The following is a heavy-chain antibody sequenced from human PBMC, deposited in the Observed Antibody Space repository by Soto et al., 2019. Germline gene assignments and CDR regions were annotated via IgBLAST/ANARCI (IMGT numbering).Heavy chain of an antibody. J-gene: IGHJ4*02. CDR2: ISAYNGNT. CDR3: ARDQAMAHFDY. D-gene: IGHD5-18*01. CDR1: GYTFTSYG. Sequence: ASVNVSCKASGYTFTSYGISWVQQAPGQGLEWMGWISAYNGNTKYAQNLQGRVTMTTDTSTSTAYMELRSLRSDDTAVYYCARDQAMAHFDYWGQGTLVTVSS. V-gene: IGHV1-18*01.